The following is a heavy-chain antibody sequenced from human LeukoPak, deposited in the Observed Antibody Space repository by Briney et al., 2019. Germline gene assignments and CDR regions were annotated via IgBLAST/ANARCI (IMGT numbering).Heavy chain of an antibody. CDR1: GFTFDDYA. Sequence: PGGSPRLSCAASGFTFDDYAMHWVRQAPGKGLEWVSGISWNSGSIGYADSVKGRFTISRDNAKNSLYLQMNSLRAEDTALYYCAKAHDYGDYFDYWGQGTLVTVSS. J-gene: IGHJ4*02. D-gene: IGHD4-17*01. CDR2: ISWNSGSI. V-gene: IGHV3-9*01. CDR3: AKAHDYGDYFDY.